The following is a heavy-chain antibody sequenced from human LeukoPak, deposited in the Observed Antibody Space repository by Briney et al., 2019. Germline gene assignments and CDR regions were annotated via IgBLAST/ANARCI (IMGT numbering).Heavy chain of an antibody. CDR3: ARDLRYCSSTSCYHRPGY. J-gene: IGHJ4*02. CDR1: GFTFSSYA. V-gene: IGHV3-30-3*01. Sequence: PGRSLRLSCAASGFTFSSYAMHWVRQAPGKGLEWVAVISYDGSNKYYADSVKGRFTISRDNSKNTLYLQMNSLRAEDTAVYYCARDLRYCSSTSCYHRPGYWDQGTLVTVSS. D-gene: IGHD2-2*01. CDR2: ISYDGSNK.